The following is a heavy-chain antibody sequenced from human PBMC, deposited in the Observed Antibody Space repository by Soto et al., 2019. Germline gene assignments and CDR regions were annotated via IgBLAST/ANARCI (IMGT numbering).Heavy chain of an antibody. D-gene: IGHD3-9*01. CDR2: ISDSGST. J-gene: IGHJ4*02. V-gene: IGHV4-31*03. CDR3: ARTTFYDIFTAYYSLFDY. Sequence: QVQLQESGPELVKPSQTLTLTCTVSGGSISSGGYYWSWIRQHPGKGLEWIGHISDSGSTYYNPSRKSRLTISVDTSNNHFSLNLSAVSAADTAVYYCARTTFYDIFTAYYSLFDYWGQGTLVTVSS. CDR1: GGSISSGGYY.